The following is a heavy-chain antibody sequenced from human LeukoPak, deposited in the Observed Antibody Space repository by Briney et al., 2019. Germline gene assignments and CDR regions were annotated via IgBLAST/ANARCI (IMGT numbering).Heavy chain of an antibody. CDR3: ARDPVARVAAAGTAVDY. Sequence: PGGSLRLSCAASGFTSSSYSMNWVRQAPGKGLEWVSSISSSSSYIYYADSVKGRFTISRDNAKNSLYLQMNSLRAEDTAVYYCARDPVARVAAAGTAVDYWGQGTLVTVSS. CDR1: GFTSSSYS. J-gene: IGHJ4*02. D-gene: IGHD6-13*01. CDR2: ISSSSSYI. V-gene: IGHV3-21*01.